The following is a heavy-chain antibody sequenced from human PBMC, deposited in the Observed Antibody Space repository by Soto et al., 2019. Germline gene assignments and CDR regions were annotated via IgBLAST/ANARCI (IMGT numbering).Heavy chain of an antibody. J-gene: IGHJ4*02. CDR3: ARDGGFWRAMVRGEDYFDY. CDR2: ISAYNGNT. V-gene: IGHV1-18*01. CDR1: GYTFTSYG. D-gene: IGHD3-10*01. Sequence: QVQLVQSGAEVKKPGASVKVSCKASGYTFTSYGISWVRQAPGQGLEWMGWISAYNGNTNYAQKLQGRVTMTTDTPTSTAYMELRSLRSDDTAVYYCARDGGFWRAMVRGEDYFDYWGQGTLVTVSS.